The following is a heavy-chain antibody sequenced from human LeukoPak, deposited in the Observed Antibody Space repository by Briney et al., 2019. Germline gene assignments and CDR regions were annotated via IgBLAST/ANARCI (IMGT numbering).Heavy chain of an antibody. CDR3: AKGQLERSFDY. V-gene: IGHV1-69*06. D-gene: IGHD1-1*01. CDR2: IIPIFGTA. CDR1: GGTFSSYA. Sequence: SVKVSCKASGGTFSSYAITWVRQAPGQGLEWMGGIIPIFGTAKYAQKFQGRVTITADKSTSTAYMELSSLRSEDTAVYYCAKGQLERSFDYWGQGTLVTVSS. J-gene: IGHJ4*02.